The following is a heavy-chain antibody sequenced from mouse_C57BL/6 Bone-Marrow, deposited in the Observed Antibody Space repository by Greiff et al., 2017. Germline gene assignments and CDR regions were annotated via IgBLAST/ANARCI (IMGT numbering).Heavy chain of an antibody. CDR2: IDPNSGGT. CDR3: ASRPPTVAPWYFDV. V-gene: IGHV1-72*01. J-gene: IGHJ1*03. D-gene: IGHD1-1*01. CDR1: GYTFTSYW. Sequence: QVQLQQSGAELVKPGASVKLSCKASGYTFTSYWMHWVKQRPGRGLEWIGRIDPNSGGTKYNEKFKSKATLTVDKPSSTAYMQLSSLTSEDSAVYYCASRPPTVAPWYFDVWGTGTTVTVSS.